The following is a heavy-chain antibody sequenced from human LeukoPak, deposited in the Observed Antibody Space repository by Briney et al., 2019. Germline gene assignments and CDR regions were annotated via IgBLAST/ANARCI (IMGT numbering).Heavy chain of an antibody. D-gene: IGHD3-22*01. J-gene: IGHJ4*02. Sequence: GGSLRLSCAAFGFTVSSNYMTWVRQAPGKGLECVSVIYSGGSTYYTDSVKGRFTISRDNSKNTLYLQMNSLRAEDTAVYYCARDSGYDSSGYFNYWGQGTLVTVSS. CDR1: GFTVSSNY. CDR3: ARDSGYDSSGYFNY. CDR2: IYSGGST. V-gene: IGHV3-53*01.